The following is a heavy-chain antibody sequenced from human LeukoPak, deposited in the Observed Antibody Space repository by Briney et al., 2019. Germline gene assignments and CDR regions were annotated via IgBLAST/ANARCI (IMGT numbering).Heavy chain of an antibody. D-gene: IGHD3-3*01. V-gene: IGHV3-23*01. CDR3: AKVKKLPLRFLECPKDY. J-gene: IGHJ4*02. CDR2: ISGSGGST. Sequence: PGGSLRLSCAASGFTFSSYAMSWVRQAPGKGLEWVSAISGSGGSTYYADSVKGRFTISRGNSKNTLYLQMNSLRAEDTAVYYCAKVKKLPLRFLECPKDYWGQGTLVTVSS. CDR1: GFTFSSYA.